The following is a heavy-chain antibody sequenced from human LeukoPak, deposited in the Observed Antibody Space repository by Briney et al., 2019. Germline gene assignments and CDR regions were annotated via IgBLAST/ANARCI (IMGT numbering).Heavy chain of an antibody. Sequence: SETLSLTCAVSGGSISSSNWWSWVRQPPGKGLEWIGEIYHSGSTNYNPSLKSRVTISVDTSKNQFSLKLSSVTAADTAVYYCASGYYYRTFDYWGQGTLVTVSS. J-gene: IGHJ4*02. CDR3: ASGYYYRTFDY. CDR1: GGSISSSNW. V-gene: IGHV4-4*02. D-gene: IGHD3-22*01. CDR2: IYHSGST.